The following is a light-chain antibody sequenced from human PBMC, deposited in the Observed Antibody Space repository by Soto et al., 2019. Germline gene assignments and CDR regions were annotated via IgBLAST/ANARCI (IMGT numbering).Light chain of an antibody. V-gene: IGKV3-20*01. J-gene: IGKJ1*01. Sequence: EIVLTQSPGTLSLSPGERATLSCRASQSVTSSYLAWFQQKPGQAPRLLIYGASNRATGIPDRFSGSGSGTDFTLTISRLEPEDFAVEYCHQYVSSPRTFGQGTKVEIK. CDR2: GAS. CDR1: QSVTSSY. CDR3: HQYVSSPRT.